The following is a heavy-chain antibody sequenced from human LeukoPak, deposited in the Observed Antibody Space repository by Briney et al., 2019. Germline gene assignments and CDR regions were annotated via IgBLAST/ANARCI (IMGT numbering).Heavy chain of an antibody. CDR2: IIPVFGTA. CDR1: RVTFSSYS. Sequence: GASVTVSCKASRVTFSSYSVSWVRQAPGQGPEWMGRIIPVFGTANYAQQFHGRVVITADESTSTVHMEMSSLRSDDTAMYYCARGPRATYYYDSSGFDGAFEVWGQGTMVTVSS. V-gene: IGHV1-69*13. J-gene: IGHJ3*01. D-gene: IGHD3-22*01. CDR3: ARGPRATYYYDSSGFDGAFEV.